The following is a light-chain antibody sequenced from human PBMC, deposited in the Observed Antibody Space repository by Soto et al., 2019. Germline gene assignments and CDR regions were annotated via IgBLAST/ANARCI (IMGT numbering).Light chain of an antibody. Sequence: QSALTQPASVSGSPGQSITISCTGTSNDIGIYNYVSWFQQHPGKAPNLILYEVSHRPSGVSSRFSGSKSGITASLTISGLQAEDEADYYCSSYTHSNTYVFGGGTKLTV. CDR1: SNDIGIYNY. J-gene: IGLJ1*01. CDR3: SSYTHSNTYV. V-gene: IGLV2-14*01. CDR2: EVS.